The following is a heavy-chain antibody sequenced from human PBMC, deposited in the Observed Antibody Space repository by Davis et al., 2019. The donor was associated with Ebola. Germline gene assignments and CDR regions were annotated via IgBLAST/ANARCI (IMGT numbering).Heavy chain of an antibody. D-gene: IGHD2-15*01. CDR2: IIPIFGTA. CDR1: GGTFSSYA. V-gene: IGHV1-69*06. J-gene: IGHJ5*02. CDR3: ARRIGYCSGGSCYEGNWFDP. Sequence: SVKVSCKASGGTFSSYAISWVRQAPGQGLEWMGGIIPIFGTANYAQKFQGRVTITADKSTSTAYMELSSLRSDDTAVYYCARRIGYCSGGSCYEGNWFDPWGQGTLVTVSS.